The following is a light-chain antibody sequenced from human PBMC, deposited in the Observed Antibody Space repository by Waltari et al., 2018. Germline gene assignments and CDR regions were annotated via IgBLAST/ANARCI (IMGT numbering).Light chain of an antibody. Sequence: EFVLTQSPGPLSLSPGERATLSCRAIQSVTSISLTWYQQKLGQTPRLLIYGTSTRAPGIPDRFSGSGSGTDFTLTISRLEPEDFAVYYCQQYDGEVVTFGGGTKVEI. CDR2: GTS. J-gene: IGKJ4*01. CDR3: QQYDGEVVT. V-gene: IGKV3-20*01. CDR1: QSVTSIS.